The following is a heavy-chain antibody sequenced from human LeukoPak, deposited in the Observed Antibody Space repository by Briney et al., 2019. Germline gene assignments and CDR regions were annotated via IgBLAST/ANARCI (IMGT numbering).Heavy chain of an antibody. D-gene: IGHD2-2*01. CDR3: ARALTTSWYYFDY. J-gene: IGHJ4*02. CDR2: ISSSGTTI. Sequence: GGSLRLSCAASGFTFISYEMNWVRQAPGKGLEWVSYISSSGTTIHYADSVKGRSTISRDNAKNSLYLQMNSLRAEDTAVYYCARALTTSWYYFDYWGQGTPVTVSS. CDR1: GFTFISYE. V-gene: IGHV3-48*03.